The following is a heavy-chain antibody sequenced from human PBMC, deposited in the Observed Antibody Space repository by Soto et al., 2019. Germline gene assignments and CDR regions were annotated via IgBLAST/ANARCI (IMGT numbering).Heavy chain of an antibody. V-gene: IGHV1-18*01. CDR1: GYTFTSYG. CDR2: TSAYNGNT. J-gene: IGHJ3*02. D-gene: IGHD3-22*01. CDR3: ARTGKVVVIRERCAFDI. Sequence: ASVKVSCKASGYTFTSYGISWVRQAPGQGLEWMGWTSAYNGNTNYAQKLQGRVTMTTDTSTSTAYMELRSLRSDDTAVYYCARTGKVVVIRERCAFDIWGQGTMVTVSS.